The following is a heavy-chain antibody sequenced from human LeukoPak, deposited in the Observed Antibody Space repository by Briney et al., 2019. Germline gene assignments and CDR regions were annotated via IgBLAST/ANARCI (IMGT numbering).Heavy chain of an antibody. V-gene: IGHV1-46*01. J-gene: IGHJ5*02. CDR1: GYXFTDYY. CDR2: INTSGGST. CDR3: ARSERYNWFDP. Sequence: GASAKDSCKASGYXFTDYYIYSVRQAPGQGLEWMGIINTSGGSTSYAQKFQCRVTMTRDTSTSTVYMELSSLRSEDTAVYYCARSERYNWFDPWGQGTLVTVSS.